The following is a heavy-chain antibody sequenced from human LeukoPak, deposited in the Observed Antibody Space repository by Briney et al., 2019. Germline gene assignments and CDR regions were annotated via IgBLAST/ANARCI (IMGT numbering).Heavy chain of an antibody. J-gene: IGHJ4*02. CDR1: GFTFSSYA. Sequence: GGSLRLSCAASGFTFSSYAMSWVRQAPGKGLEWVSAISGSGGSTYYADSVKGRFTISRDNSKNTLYLQMNSLRAEDTAVYYCAKDENIVVVPAAIPFDYWGQGTLVNVSS. CDR3: AKDENIVVVPAAIPFDY. CDR2: ISGSGGST. D-gene: IGHD2-2*02. V-gene: IGHV3-23*01.